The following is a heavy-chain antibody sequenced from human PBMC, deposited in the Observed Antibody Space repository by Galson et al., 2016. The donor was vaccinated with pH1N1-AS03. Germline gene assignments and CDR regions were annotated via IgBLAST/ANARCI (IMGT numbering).Heavy chain of an antibody. Sequence: SVKVSCKASGGTFSSYAISWVRQAPGQGLEWMGGIIASVGITSYAQKFQGRVTITADESTSTAYMELRSLRAEDTAVYYCVTDGTFSSTIEHWGQGTLVTVSS. CDR3: VTDGTFSSTIEH. D-gene: IGHD3-3*01. V-gene: IGHV1-69*10. J-gene: IGHJ4*02. CDR2: IIASVGIT. CDR1: GGTFSSYA.